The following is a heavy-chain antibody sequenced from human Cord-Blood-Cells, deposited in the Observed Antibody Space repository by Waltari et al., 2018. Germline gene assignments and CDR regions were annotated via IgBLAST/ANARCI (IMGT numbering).Heavy chain of an antibody. CDR2: IGTAGDT. Sequence: EVQLVESGGGLVQPGGSLRLSCAASGFTFSSYDMHWVRQATGQGLEWVSAIGTAGDTNYPRYGKGRFTISRENAKNSWYLQMNGLRAGDTAVYYCAGSLGAGKRLGPDYYGMYVWGQGTTVTVSS. V-gene: IGHV3-13*01. J-gene: IGHJ6*01. D-gene: IGHD6-13*01. CDR1: GFTFSSYD. CDR3: AGSLGAGKRLGPDYYGMYV.